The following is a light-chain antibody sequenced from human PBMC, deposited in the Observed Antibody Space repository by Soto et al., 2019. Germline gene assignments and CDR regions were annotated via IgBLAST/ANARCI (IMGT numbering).Light chain of an antibody. V-gene: IGLV1-47*01. CDR1: SSNIEANF. CDR2: RTD. CDR3: ATWDDSLSGVV. Sequence: QPVLTQTPSASGTPGQRVTISCSGSSSNIEANFVYWYQQLPGAAPKLLIYRTDQRPAGVPDRFSGSKSGTSASLAISGLRPEDEADYFCATWDDSLSGVVFGGGTQLTVL. J-gene: IGLJ7*01.